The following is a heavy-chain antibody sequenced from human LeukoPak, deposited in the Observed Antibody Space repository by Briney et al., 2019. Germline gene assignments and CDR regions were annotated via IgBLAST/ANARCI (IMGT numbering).Heavy chain of an antibody. CDR2: ISGSGGST. J-gene: IGHJ4*02. V-gene: IGHV3-23*01. D-gene: IGHD3-22*01. CDR3: AKDSFPDYYDSSGYWFDY. CDR1: GFTFSSYA. Sequence: GGSLRLSCAAPGFTFSSYAMSWVRQAPGKGLEWVSAISGSGGSTYYADSVKGRFTISRDNSKNTLYLQMNSLRAEDTAVYYCAKDSFPDYYDSSGYWFDYWGQGTLVTVSS.